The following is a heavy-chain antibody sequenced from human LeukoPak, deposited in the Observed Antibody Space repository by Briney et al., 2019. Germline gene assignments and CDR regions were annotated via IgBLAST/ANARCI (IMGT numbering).Heavy chain of an antibody. Sequence: ASETLSLTCAVYGGSFSGYYWSWIRQPPGKGLEWIGEINHSGSTNYNPSLKSRVTISVDTSKNQFSLKLSSVTAADTAVYYCARERVFGGKSRGLGYWGQGTLVTVSS. CDR3: ARERVFGGKSRGLGY. D-gene: IGHD4-23*01. CDR1: GGSFSGYY. V-gene: IGHV4-34*01. J-gene: IGHJ4*02. CDR2: INHSGST.